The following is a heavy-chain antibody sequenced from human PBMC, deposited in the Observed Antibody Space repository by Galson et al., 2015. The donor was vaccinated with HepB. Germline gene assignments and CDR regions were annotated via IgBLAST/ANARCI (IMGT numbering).Heavy chain of an antibody. CDR3: ARDIVHDYGDPGYYFDH. V-gene: IGHV3-30-3*01. Sequence: SLRLSCAASGFTFNSYAIHWVRQAPGKGLDWVAVISYDGSYTYYADSVKGRFTISRDNSKNTLYLQMNSLKADDTAVYYCARDIVHDYGDPGYYFDHWGQGTLVTVSS. D-gene: IGHD4-17*01. CDR2: ISYDGSYT. CDR1: GFTFNSYA. J-gene: IGHJ4*02.